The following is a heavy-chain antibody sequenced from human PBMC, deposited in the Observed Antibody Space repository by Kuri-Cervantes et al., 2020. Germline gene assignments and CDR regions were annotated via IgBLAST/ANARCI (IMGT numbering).Heavy chain of an antibody. Sequence: GESLKISCAASGFTFSSYAMHWVRQAPGKGLEWVAVISYDGRNKYYADSVKGRFTISRDNAKNSLYLQMNSLRAEDTALYHCARGKSGSYYFNWFDPWGQGTLVTVSS. V-gene: IGHV3-30*04. CDR1: GFTFSSYA. D-gene: IGHD1-26*01. CDR2: ISYDGRNK. J-gene: IGHJ5*02. CDR3: ARGKSGSYYFNWFDP.